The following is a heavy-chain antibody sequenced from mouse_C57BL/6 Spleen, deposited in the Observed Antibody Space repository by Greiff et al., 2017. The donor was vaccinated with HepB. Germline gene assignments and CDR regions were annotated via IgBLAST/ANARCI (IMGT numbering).Heavy chain of an antibody. CDR1: GYTFTDYE. Sequence: QVHVKQSGAELVRPGASVTLSCKASGYTFTDYEMHWVKQTPVHGLEWIGAIDPETGGTAYNQKFKGKAILTADKSSSTAYMELRSLTSEDSAVYYCTRGDYGYDGAWFAYWGQGTLVTVSA. J-gene: IGHJ3*01. CDR3: TRGDYGYDGAWFAY. D-gene: IGHD2-2*01. CDR2: IDPETGGT. V-gene: IGHV1-15*01.